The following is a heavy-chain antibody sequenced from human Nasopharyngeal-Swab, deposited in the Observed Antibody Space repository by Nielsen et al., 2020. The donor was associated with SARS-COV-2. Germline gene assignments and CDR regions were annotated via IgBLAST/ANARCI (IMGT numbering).Heavy chain of an antibody. Sequence: SLKISCAASGFTFSSYGMHWVRQAPGKGLEWVAVIWYDGSNKYYADPVKGRFTISRDNSKNTLYLQMNSLRAEDTAVYYCARDIGVGATPQDYWGQGTLVTVSS. CDR2: IWYDGSNK. J-gene: IGHJ4*02. D-gene: IGHD1-26*01. CDR3: ARDIGVGATPQDY. CDR1: GFTFSSYG. V-gene: IGHV3-33*01.